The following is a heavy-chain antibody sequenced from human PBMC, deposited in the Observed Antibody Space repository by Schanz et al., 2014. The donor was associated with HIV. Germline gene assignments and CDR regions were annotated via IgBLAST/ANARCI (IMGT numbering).Heavy chain of an antibody. J-gene: IGHJ6*02. CDR1: GFTFGDYP. V-gene: IGHV3-30*04. CDR3: AKDRNYYDDRYIGKGNYYYYYGMDV. Sequence: VQLVESGGGLVKLGRSLRLSCTASGFTFGDYPMSWFRQAPGKGLEWVAVISYDGSNKKYADSVKGRFTISRDNSKNTLYLQIKSLRTEDTAVYYCAKDRNYYDDRYIGKGNYYYYYGMDVWGQWTTVTVSS. CDR2: ISYDGSNK. D-gene: IGHD3-22*01.